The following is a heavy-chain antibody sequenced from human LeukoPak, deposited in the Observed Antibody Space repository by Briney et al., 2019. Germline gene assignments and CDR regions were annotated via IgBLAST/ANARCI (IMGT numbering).Heavy chain of an antibody. CDR3: ARGISDDFWSAYYMPRNYYYMDV. D-gene: IGHD3-3*01. Sequence: AETLSLTCAVYGGSFSGYYWSWIRQPPGKGLEWIGEINHSGSTNYNPSLKSRGTISVDTSKNQFSLKLSSVTAADTAVYYCARGISDDFWSAYYMPRNYYYMDVWGKGTTVTVSS. V-gene: IGHV4-34*01. CDR1: GGSFSGYY. CDR2: INHSGST. J-gene: IGHJ6*03.